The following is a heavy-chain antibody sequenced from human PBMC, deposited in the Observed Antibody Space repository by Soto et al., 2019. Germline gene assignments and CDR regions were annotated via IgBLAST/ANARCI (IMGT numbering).Heavy chain of an antibody. CDR2: IYHSGST. CDR3: ARTESGTFDP. J-gene: IGHJ5*02. CDR1: GGSFSGYY. Sequence: SETLSLTCAVYGGSFSGYYWSWIRQPPGKGLDWIGYIYHSGSTYYNPSLKSRVTISVDRSKNQFSLKLSSVTAADTAVYYCARTESGTFDPWGQGTLVTVSS. V-gene: IGHV4-30-2*01. D-gene: IGHD1-7*01.